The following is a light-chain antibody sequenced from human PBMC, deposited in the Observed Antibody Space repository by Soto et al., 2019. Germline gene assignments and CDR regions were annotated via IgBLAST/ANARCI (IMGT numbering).Light chain of an antibody. CDR1: QSISSW. CDR2: DAS. J-gene: IGKJ1*01. V-gene: IGKV1-5*01. CDR3: QQYTSYSRT. Sequence: DIQMTQSPSTLSASVGDRVTITCRASQSISSWLAWYQQKPGKAPKLLIYDASSLESGVPSRFSGSGSGTEFTLTISSLQPDDFATYSCQQYTSYSRTFGQGTKV.